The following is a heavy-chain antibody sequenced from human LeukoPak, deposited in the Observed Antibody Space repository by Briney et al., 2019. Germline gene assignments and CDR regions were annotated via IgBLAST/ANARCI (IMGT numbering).Heavy chain of an antibody. Sequence: GGSLRLSCAASGFIFSHYGMNWVRQAPGKGLEWVSGITSRSTTYYADSVKGRFTISRDNSKNMVWLQINSPTAEDAATYYCAKDGNWARFEDWGQGTLVTVSS. CDR2: ITSRSTT. CDR3: AKDGNWARFED. V-gene: IGHV3-23*01. D-gene: IGHD7-27*01. J-gene: IGHJ4*02. CDR1: GFIFSHYG.